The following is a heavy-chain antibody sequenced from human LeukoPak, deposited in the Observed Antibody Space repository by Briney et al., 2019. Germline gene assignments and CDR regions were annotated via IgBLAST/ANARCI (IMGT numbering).Heavy chain of an antibody. V-gene: IGHV4-4*02. CDR3: ARETTYYYDSSGYYRNVAFDI. Sequence: SETLSLTCAVSGGSISSSNWWSWVRQPPGKGLEWIGEIYHSGSTNYNPSLKSRVTISVDESKNQFSLKLSSVTAADTAVYYCARETTYYYDSSGYYRNVAFDIWGQGTMVTVSS. J-gene: IGHJ3*02. D-gene: IGHD3-22*01. CDR2: IYHSGST. CDR1: GGSISSSNW.